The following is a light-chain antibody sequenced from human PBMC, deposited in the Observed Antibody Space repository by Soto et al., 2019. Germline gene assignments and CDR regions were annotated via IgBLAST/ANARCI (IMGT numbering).Light chain of an antibody. CDR3: QQSYSTMWT. CDR2: AAS. CDR1: QGISTY. Sequence: DIQMTQSPPSLSASVGDRVTITCRASQGISTYLNWSQQKPGKAPKLLIYAASSLQSGVPSRFSGSGSETDFTLTISSLQPEDFATYSCQQSYSTMWTFGQGTKVDNK. J-gene: IGKJ1*01. V-gene: IGKV1-39*01.